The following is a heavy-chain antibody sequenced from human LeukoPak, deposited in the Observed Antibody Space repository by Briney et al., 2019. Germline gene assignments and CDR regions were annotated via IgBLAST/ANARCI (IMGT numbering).Heavy chain of an antibody. CDR2: ISGDGTIK. V-gene: IGHV3-74*03. CDR1: GFPFSSYW. CDR3: SRSQFDY. Sequence: PGGSLRPSCEPSGFPFSSYWMLWVRQAPGKGLVWVSRISGDGTIKTYADFVRGRFTISRDNTKNILYLQMNSLKVEDTAIYFCSRSQFDYWGQGVLVTVSS. J-gene: IGHJ4*02.